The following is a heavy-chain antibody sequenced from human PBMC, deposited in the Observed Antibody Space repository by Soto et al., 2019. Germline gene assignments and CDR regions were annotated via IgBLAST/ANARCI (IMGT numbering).Heavy chain of an antibody. CDR2: INGGGEKT. V-gene: IGHV3-23*01. CDR3: AKGDSFDYVYYMDV. Sequence: EEQLLESGGGLVQAGGSLRLSCAVSGFTFRAYAMTWVRTAPGGGPGWVSAINGGGEKTYFADSVKGRFTISRDNSKNTLYMQLDGLRAEDTAIYYFAKGDSFDYVYYMDVWGRGTTVTVSS. J-gene: IGHJ6*03. CDR1: GFTFRAYA.